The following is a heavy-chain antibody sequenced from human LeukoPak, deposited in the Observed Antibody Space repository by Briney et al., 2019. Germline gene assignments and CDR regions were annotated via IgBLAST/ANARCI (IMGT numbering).Heavy chain of an antibody. J-gene: IGHJ4*02. CDR2: FDPEDGET. CDR1: GYTLTELS. Sequence: ASVKVSCKVSGYTLTELSMHWVRQAPGKGLEWMGGFDPEDGETIYAQKFQGRVTMTEDTSTDTAYMELSSLRSEDTAVYYCATRGNVLLAGTYSYYFDYWGQGTLVTVSS. CDR3: ATRGNVLLAGTYSYYFDY. D-gene: IGHD1-14*01. V-gene: IGHV1-24*01.